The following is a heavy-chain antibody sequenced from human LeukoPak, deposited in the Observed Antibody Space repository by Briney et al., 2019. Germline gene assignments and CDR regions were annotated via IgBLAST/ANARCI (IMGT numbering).Heavy chain of an antibody. J-gene: IGHJ4*02. CDR3: AKETYGSGSYYDLDY. CDR2: ISDSGFST. V-gene: IGHV3-23*01. CDR1: GFTYSNYA. D-gene: IGHD3-10*01. Sequence: GGSLRLSCAASGFTYSNYAMSWVRQAPGRGLEWVSSISDSGFSTYYADSVKGRFTISRDNSKNTLYLQMNSLRAEDTAVYYCAKETYGSGSYYDLDYWGQGSLVTVSS.